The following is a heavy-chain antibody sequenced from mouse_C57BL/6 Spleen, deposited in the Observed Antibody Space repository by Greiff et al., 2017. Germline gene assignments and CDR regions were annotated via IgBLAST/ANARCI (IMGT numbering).Heavy chain of an antibody. CDR1: GFTFSDYY. V-gene: IGHV5-12*01. D-gene: IGHD2-3*01. Sequence: DVQLQESGGGLVQPGGSLKLSCAASGFTFSDYYMYWVRQTPEKRLEWVAYISNGGGSTYYPDTVKGRFTISRDNAKNTLYLQMRRLKSEDTAMYYCARLDGYFAMDYWGQGTSVTVSS. CDR3: ARLDGYFAMDY. J-gene: IGHJ4*01. CDR2: ISNGGGST.